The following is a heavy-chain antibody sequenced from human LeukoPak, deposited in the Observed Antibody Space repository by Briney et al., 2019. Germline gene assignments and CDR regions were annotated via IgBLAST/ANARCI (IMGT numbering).Heavy chain of an antibody. CDR3: ARGPDVDTAMAYYYYGMDV. D-gene: IGHD5-18*01. Sequence: SVKVSCKASGGTFSSYAISWVRQAPGQGLEWMGGIIPIFGTANYAQKFQGRVTITADESTSTAYMELSSLRSEDTAVYYCARGPDVDTAMAYYYYGMDVWGQGTTVTVSS. CDR2: IIPIFGTA. V-gene: IGHV1-69*13. CDR1: GGTFSSYA. J-gene: IGHJ6*02.